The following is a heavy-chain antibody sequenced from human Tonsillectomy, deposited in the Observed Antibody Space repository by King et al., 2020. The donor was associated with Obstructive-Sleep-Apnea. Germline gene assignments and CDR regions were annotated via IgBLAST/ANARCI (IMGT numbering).Heavy chain of an antibody. CDR1: GFTFNTYG. V-gene: IGHV3-30*18. CDR2: ISFDGSNK. J-gene: IGHJ3*02. CDR3: AKDTSYYDSSGYFGALDI. Sequence: VQLVESGGGVVQPGRSLRLSCAASGFTFNTYGMHWVRQAPGKGLEGVAVISFDGSNKQYGDSAKGRFTGSRDNSKNTLYLQMNSLRAGDTAVYYCAKDTSYYDSSGYFGALDIWGQGTMVTVSS. D-gene: IGHD3-22*01.